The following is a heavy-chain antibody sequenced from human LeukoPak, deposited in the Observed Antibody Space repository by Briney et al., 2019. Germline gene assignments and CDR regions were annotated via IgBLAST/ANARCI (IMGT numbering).Heavy chain of an antibody. CDR2: ISTSGGST. V-gene: IGHV3-23*01. Sequence: GGSLRLSCAASGFTFSSYAMSWVRQAPGKGLEWVSAISTSGGSTYYADSVKGRFTISRDNSKNTLYLQMNSLRAEDTAVYYCAKFDLENSNFDYWGQGTLVTVSS. CDR1: GFTFSSYA. J-gene: IGHJ4*02. CDR3: AKFDLENSNFDY. D-gene: IGHD5-24*01.